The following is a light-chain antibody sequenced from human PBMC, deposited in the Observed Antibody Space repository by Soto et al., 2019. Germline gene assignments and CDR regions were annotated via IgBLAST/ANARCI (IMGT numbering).Light chain of an antibody. J-gene: IGKJ5*01. CDR3: QQRSNWPT. V-gene: IGKV3D-20*02. Sequence: EIVLTQSQGTLSLSPGERATLXWRASQSVSSSQLAWYQQKSGQAPRLLIYDASKRATGIPARFSGSGSGTDFTLTISSLEPEDFAVYYCQQRSNWPTFGQGTRLEI. CDR2: DAS. CDR1: QSVSSSQ.